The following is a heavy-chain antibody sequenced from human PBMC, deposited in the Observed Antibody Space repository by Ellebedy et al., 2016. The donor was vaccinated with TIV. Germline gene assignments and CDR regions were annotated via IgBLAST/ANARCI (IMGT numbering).Heavy chain of an antibody. CDR2: INQDGSEK. D-gene: IGHD6-19*01. J-gene: IGHJ4*02. Sequence: GGSLRLSCAASGFTFSNYWMTWVRQAPGKGLEWVANINQDGSEKYYMDSVKGRFSISRDNAKNSLYVQMNSLRDEDTAVYYCARDQWLGRAYYFDSWGQGTLVTVSS. CDR3: ARDQWLGRAYYFDS. CDR1: GFTFSNYW. V-gene: IGHV3-7*01.